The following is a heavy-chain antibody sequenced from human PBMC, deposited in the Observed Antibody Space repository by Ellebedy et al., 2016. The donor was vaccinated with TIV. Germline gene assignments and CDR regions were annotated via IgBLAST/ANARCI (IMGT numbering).Heavy chain of an antibody. J-gene: IGHJ4*02. CDR3: ARGDSPSQYYDPRGALPFGY. V-gene: IGHV3-30*01. CDR2: ISYDAAYK. D-gene: IGHD3-22*01. Sequence: GESLKISCAASGFTFSSYALHWVRQAPGKGLEWVAVISYDAAYKDFADSVKGRFTISRDNSKSTVYLQMNNLRPEDTAVYYCARGDSPSQYYDPRGALPFGYWGQGTLVAVSS. CDR1: GFTFSSYA.